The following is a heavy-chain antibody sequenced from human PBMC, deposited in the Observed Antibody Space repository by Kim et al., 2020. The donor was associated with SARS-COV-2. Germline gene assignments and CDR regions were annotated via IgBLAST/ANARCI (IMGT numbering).Heavy chain of an antibody. J-gene: IGHJ6*02. D-gene: IGHD3-22*01. CDR3: ARGSSITTSDYYGMDV. Sequence: SVKGRFTSSRENAQNSLYLQMNSLRAGDTAVYYCARGSSITTSDYYGMDVWGQGTTVTVSS. V-gene: IGHV3-13*01.